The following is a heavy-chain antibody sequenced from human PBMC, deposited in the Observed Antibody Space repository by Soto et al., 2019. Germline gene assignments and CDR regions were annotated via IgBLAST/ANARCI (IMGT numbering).Heavy chain of an antibody. V-gene: IGHV4-34*01. CDR3: ARGQEGVVATH. CDR1: GGSLSGYY. Sequence: QVQLQQWGAGLLKPSETLSLNCAVTGGSLSGYYWSWIRQPPGKGREWIGEVKDGGHTNYGPSLRGRVTISSDTSNNQFSLRLNSVTAADTGVYYCARGQEGVVATHWDQGSLVTVSS. J-gene: IGHJ4*02. CDR2: VKDGGHT. D-gene: IGHD5-12*01.